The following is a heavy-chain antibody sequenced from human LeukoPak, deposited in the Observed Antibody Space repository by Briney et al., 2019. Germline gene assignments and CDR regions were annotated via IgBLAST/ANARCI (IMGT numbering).Heavy chain of an antibody. D-gene: IGHD3-3*01. CDR1: GGSITSDTYY. CDR3: AKTRNLWSAYFDY. V-gene: IGHV4-30-2*01. CDR2: ILHSGSS. Sequence: SETLSLNCGVSGGSITSDTYYWSWIRQPPGKGLEWIGYILHSGSSYYNPSLNSRVTISIDTSKNQFSLKLNSVTAADTAVYYCAKTRNLWSAYFDYWGQGTLVTVSS. J-gene: IGHJ4*02.